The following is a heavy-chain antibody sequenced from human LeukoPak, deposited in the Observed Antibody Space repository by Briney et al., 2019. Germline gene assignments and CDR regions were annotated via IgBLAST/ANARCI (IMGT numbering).Heavy chain of an antibody. J-gene: IGHJ4*02. CDR3: ARSITMIVVVIRGRGYYFDY. CDR2: ISGGGGST. D-gene: IGHD3-22*01. CDR1: GFTFSSYA. V-gene: IGHV3-23*01. Sequence: GGSLRLSCAASGFTFSSYAMSWVRQAPGKGLEWVSAISGGGGSTYYADSVKGRFTISRDNSKNTLYLQMNSLRAEDTAVYYCARSITMIVVVIRGRGYYFDYWGQGTLVTVSS.